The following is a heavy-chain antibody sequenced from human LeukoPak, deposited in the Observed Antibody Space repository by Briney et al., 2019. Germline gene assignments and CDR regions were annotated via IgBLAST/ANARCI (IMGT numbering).Heavy chain of an antibody. J-gene: IGHJ3*02. CDR3: ARDLNYYDSSGYYPSGAFDI. V-gene: IGHV4-34*01. CDR1: GGSFSGYY. CDR2: INHSGST. Sequence: SETLSLTCAVYGGSFSGYYWSWIRQPPGKGLEWIGEINHSGSTNYNPSLKSRVTISVDTSKNQFSLKLSSVTAADTAVYYCARDLNYYDSSGYYPSGAFDIWGQGTMVTISS. D-gene: IGHD3-22*01.